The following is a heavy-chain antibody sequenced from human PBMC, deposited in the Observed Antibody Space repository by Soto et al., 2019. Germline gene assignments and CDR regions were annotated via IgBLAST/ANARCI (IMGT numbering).Heavy chain of an antibody. CDR2: ILNDASGH. J-gene: IGHJ4*02. V-gene: IGHV3-33*01. Sequence: QVQLVESGGGVVQPGTSLRLSCAASGFTFSRHGMHWVRQTPGKGLEWLAVILNDASGHWYADSVKGRFTISRDNFENTLYLQTNGLRLEDTAMYYCARDDDYPDNRFDYWGQGTLVTVSS. CDR1: GFTFSRHG. D-gene: IGHD4-17*01. CDR3: ARDDDYPDNRFDY.